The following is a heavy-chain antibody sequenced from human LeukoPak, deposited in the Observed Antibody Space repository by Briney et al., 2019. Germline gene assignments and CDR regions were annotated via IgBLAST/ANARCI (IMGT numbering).Heavy chain of an antibody. D-gene: IGHD2-2*01. CDR3: ATVGYCSSTSCLSEDY. J-gene: IGHJ4*02. CDR2: IYSGGST. CDR1: GFTVSSNY. Sequence: GGSLRLSCAASGFTVSSNYMSWVRQAPGKGLEWASVIYSGGSTYYADSVKGRFTISRDNSKNTLYLQMNSLRAEDTAVYYCATVGYCSSTSCLSEDYWGQGTLVTVSS. V-gene: IGHV3-66*02.